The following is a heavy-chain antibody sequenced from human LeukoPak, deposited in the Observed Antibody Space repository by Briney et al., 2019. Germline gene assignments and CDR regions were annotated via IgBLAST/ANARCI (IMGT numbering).Heavy chain of an antibody. J-gene: IGHJ4*02. CDR1: GGTFSSYA. V-gene: IGHV1-69*05. CDR3: ARVLAGSSWGFDY. D-gene: IGHD6-13*01. Sequence: GASVKVSCKASGGTFSSYAISWVRQAPGQGLEWMGRIIPIFGTANYAQEFQGRVTITTDESTSTAYMELSSLRSEDTAVYYCARVLAGSSWGFDYWGQGTLVTVSS. CDR2: IIPIFGTA.